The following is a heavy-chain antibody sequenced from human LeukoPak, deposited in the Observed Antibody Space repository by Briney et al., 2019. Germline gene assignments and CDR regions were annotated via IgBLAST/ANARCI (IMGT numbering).Heavy chain of an antibody. Sequence: SETLSLTCTVSGVSINSHYWSWIRQPPGKGLEGIGFIYDSGSANYNSSLKSRVTMTVDTSKNQFSLKLNSVSAADTAVYYCARVLQNYYHMDVWGKGTTVTVSS. V-gene: IGHV4-59*11. J-gene: IGHJ6*03. CDR3: ARVLQNYYHMDV. CDR1: GVSINSHY. D-gene: IGHD3-3*01. CDR2: IYDSGSA.